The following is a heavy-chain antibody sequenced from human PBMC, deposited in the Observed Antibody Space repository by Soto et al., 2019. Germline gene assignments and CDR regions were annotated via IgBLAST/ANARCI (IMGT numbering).Heavy chain of an antibody. CDR1: GFTLSSYA. J-gene: IGHJ5*02. CDR2: ISGSGGST. CDR3: GKWLGVNWFDP. D-gene: IGHD3-22*01. Sequence: GGSLRLSCAASGFTLSSYAMSWVRQAPGKGLEWVSAISGSGGSTYYADSVKGRFTISGDNSKNTLYLQMNSPRAQDTAVYYCGKWLGVNWFDPWGQGTLVTVSS. V-gene: IGHV3-23*01.